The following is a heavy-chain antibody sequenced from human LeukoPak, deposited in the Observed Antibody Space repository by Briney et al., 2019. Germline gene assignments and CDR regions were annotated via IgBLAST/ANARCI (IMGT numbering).Heavy chain of an antibody. J-gene: IGHJ4*02. CDR1: GGSISSSSYY. Sequence: PSETLSLTCTVSGGSISSSSYYWGWIRQPPGKGLEWIGSIYHSGSTYYNPSLKSRVTISVDTSKNQFSLKLSSVTAADTAVYYCARATWLPVGLYYYDSSGYYYYFDYWGQGTLVTVSS. V-gene: IGHV4-39*01. D-gene: IGHD3-22*01. CDR2: IYHSGST. CDR3: ARATWLPVGLYYYDSSGYYYYFDY.